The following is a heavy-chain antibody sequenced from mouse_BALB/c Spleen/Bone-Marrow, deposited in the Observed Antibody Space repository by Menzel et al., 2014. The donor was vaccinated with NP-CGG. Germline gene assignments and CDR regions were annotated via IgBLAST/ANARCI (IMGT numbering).Heavy chain of an antibody. CDR3: ARSAGYWYFDV. CDR2: IDTSDSYT. D-gene: IGHD1-2*01. V-gene: IGHV1-69*02. CDR1: GYTFTDYW. J-gene: IGHJ1*01. Sequence: VQLVESGAELVKPGASVKMSCKASGYTFTDYWMHWVKQRPGQGLEWIGAIDTSDSYTSYNQKFKGKATLTVDESSSTAYMQLSSLTSEDSAVYYCARSAGYWYFDVWGAGTTVTVSS.